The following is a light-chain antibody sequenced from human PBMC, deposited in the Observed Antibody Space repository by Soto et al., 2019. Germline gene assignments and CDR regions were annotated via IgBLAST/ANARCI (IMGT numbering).Light chain of an antibody. CDR1: QSVSSSY. J-gene: IGKJ1*01. V-gene: IGKV3-20*01. Sequence: LTHSQGALSLSPWERATLSCMASQSVSSSYLAWYQQKPGQAPRLLIYGASSRAIGIPDRFSGSVSSTDFALTISRLEPEDFAVYYCQQYGSSPSTFGQGTKVDIK. CDR2: GAS. CDR3: QQYGSSPST.